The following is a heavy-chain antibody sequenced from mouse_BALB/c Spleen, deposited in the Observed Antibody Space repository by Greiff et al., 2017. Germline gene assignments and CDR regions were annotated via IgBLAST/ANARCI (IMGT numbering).Heavy chain of an antibody. CDR2: ISSGGST. D-gene: IGHD2-3*01. CDR3: AREEDGYYVDYYAMDY. V-gene: IGHV5-6-5*01. CDR1: GFTFSSYA. J-gene: IGHJ4*01. Sequence: EVQLVESGGGLVKPGGSLKLSCAASGFTFSSYAMSWVRQTPEKRLEWVASISSGGSTYYPDSVKGRFTISRDNARNILYLQMSSLRSEDTAMYYCAREEDGYYVDYYAMDYWGQGTSVTVSS.